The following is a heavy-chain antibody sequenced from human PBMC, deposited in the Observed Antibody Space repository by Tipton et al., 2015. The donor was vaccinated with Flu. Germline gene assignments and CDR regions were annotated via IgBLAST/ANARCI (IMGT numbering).Heavy chain of an antibody. J-gene: IGHJ4*02. V-gene: IGHV3-66*02. Sequence: SLRLSCAASGFNISTNYLTWVRQAPGKGLEWVSNIYTSGSTYYADSVKGRFNITRDTSRNTVYLQMNSLTAEDTALYYCGFRHYSSDYRGQGTLVTVSS. CDR2: IYTSGST. D-gene: IGHD3-10*01. CDR3: GFRHYSSDY. CDR1: GFNISTNY.